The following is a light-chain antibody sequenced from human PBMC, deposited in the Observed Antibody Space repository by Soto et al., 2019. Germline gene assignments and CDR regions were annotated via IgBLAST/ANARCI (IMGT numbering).Light chain of an antibody. J-gene: IGKJ4*01. Sequence: EIVLTQSPGTLSLSPGERATLSCRASQSVSSSYLAWYQQKPGQAPRLLIYGASSRPTGIPDRFSGSGSGTDFTLTISRLEPEDFAVYSCQQYGSSPLTFGGGTKVEIK. CDR2: GAS. CDR3: QQYGSSPLT. CDR1: QSVSSSY. V-gene: IGKV3-20*01.